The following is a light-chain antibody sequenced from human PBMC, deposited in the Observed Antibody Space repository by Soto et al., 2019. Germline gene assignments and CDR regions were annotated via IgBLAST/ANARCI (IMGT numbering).Light chain of an antibody. V-gene: IGLV1-40*01. CDR2: DNT. CDR3: QSYDRSLSGSRV. J-gene: IGLJ1*01. Sequence: QSVLTQPPSVSGAPGQRVTISCTGSSSNIGAGYDVHWYQQLPGTAPKLLIYDNTNRPSGVPDRFSGSKSGTSASLAITGLQAEDEADYYCQSYDRSLSGSRVFGTGTKLTVL. CDR1: SSNIGAGYD.